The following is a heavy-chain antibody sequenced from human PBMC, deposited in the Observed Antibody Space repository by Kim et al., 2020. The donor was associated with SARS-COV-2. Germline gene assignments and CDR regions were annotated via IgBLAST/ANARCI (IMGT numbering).Heavy chain of an antibody. CDR1: GFTFSRYG. Sequence: GGSLRLSCAASGFTFSRYGLHWVRQAPGKGLEWVAVISYDESEKDYADSVKGRFTISRDTSKNMLYLEMKSLKTEDTAVYYCAKGSTGSGYSSADHWGQGTLVTVSP. D-gene: IGHD5-12*01. CDR3: AKGSTGSGYSSADH. J-gene: IGHJ5*02. V-gene: IGHV3-30*18. CDR2: ISYDESEK.